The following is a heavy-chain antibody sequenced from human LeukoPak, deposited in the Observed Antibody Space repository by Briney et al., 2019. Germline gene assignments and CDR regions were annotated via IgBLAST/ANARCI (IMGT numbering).Heavy chain of an antibody. D-gene: IGHD1-26*01. CDR3: AKSAVKWELRDAFDI. J-gene: IGHJ3*02. Sequence: PGGSLRLSCAASGFTFNNYAMSWVRQAPGKGLEWVSPISVSGGTTYYADSVKGRFTISRDNSKNTLYLQMNSLRAEDTAVYYCAKSAVKWELRDAFDIWGQGTTVTVSS. CDR2: ISVSGGTT. V-gene: IGHV3-23*01. CDR1: GFTFNNYA.